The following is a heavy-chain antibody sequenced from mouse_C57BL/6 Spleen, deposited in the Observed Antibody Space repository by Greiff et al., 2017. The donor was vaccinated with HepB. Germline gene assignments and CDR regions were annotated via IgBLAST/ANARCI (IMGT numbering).Heavy chain of an antibody. CDR3: ASNDGRGNFWYFDV. V-gene: IGHV1-39*01. J-gene: IGHJ1*03. CDR1: GYSFTDYN. D-gene: IGHD2-3*01. CDR2: INPNYGTT. Sequence: VHVKQSGPELVKPGASVKISCKASGYSFTDYNMNWVKQSNGKSLEWIGVINPNYGTTSYNQKFKGKATLTVDQSSSTAYMQLNSLTSEDSAVYYCASNDGRGNFWYFDVWGTGTTVTVSS.